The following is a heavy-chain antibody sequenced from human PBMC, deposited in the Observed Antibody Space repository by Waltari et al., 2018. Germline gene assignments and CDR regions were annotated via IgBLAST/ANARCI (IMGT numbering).Heavy chain of an antibody. V-gene: IGHV3-48*01. CDR2: ISSSSITI. D-gene: IGHD3-9*01. Sequence: EVQLVESGGGLVQPGGSLRLSCAASGFTFSSYSMNWVRQAPGKGLEWVSYISSSSITIDAADAVKGRFTISRDNAKNSLYLQMNSLRAEDTAVYYCARPLDYDILTGYYLPNYYYGMDVWGQGTTVTVSS. CDR3: ARPLDYDILTGYYLPNYYYGMDV. J-gene: IGHJ6*02. CDR1: GFTFSSYS.